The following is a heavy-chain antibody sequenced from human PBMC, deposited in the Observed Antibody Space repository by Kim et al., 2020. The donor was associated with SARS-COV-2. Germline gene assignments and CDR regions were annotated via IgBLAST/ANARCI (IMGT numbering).Heavy chain of an antibody. CDR3: ATDIGWLQHV. CDR2: T. V-gene: IGHV3-74*01. J-gene: IGHJ6*02. D-gene: IGHD5-18*01. Sequence: TGYADSVKGRFTISRDNAKNTLYLQMNSLRAEDTAVYYCATDIGWLQHVWGQGTTVTVSS.